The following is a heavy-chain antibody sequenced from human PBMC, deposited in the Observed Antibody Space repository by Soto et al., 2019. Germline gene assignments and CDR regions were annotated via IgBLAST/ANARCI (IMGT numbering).Heavy chain of an antibody. V-gene: IGHV1-8*01. CDR2: MRANSGDT. CDR1: GDTFTNVD. J-gene: IGHJ5*02. D-gene: IGHD2-15*01. CDR3: ARYIYCQGFKA. Sequence: QVQLVQSGAEVKKPGASVKVSCKASGDTFTNVDLNWVRQATGQWLEWMGWMRANSGDTGHAQKFPGRVSMTRSTSISTAYMELSSMRAEDTAVYYGARYIYCQGFKALGQGTLVIVSS.